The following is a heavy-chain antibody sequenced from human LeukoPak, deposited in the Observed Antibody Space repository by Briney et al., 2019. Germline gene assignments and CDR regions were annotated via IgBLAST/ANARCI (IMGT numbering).Heavy chain of an antibody. CDR1: GLTFSNAC. Sequence: PGGSLRLSCAASGLTFSNACMSWVRQAPGKGLEWVGRIKSKTEGETTDYATPVKGRFTISGDDSKDTLYLQMDSLKTEDTAVYYRTTYSSGPWHWGQGTLVTVSS. CDR2: IKSKTEGETT. CDR3: TTYSSGPWH. V-gene: IGHV3-15*01. D-gene: IGHD6-19*01. J-gene: IGHJ4*02.